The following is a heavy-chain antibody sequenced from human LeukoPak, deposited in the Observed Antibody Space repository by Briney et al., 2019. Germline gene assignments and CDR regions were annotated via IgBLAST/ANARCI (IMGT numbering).Heavy chain of an antibody. CDR1: GDSVSSNSAA. J-gene: IGHJ6*02. V-gene: IGHV6-1*01. CDR3: ASALLLWFGESLPYGMDV. Sequence: SQTLSLTCAISGDSVSSNSAAWNWIRQSPSRGLEWLGRTYYRSKWYNDYAVSVKSRITINPDTSKNQFSLQLNSVTPEDTAVYYCASALLLWFGESLPYGMDVWGQGTTVTVSS. D-gene: IGHD3-10*01. CDR2: TYYRSKWYN.